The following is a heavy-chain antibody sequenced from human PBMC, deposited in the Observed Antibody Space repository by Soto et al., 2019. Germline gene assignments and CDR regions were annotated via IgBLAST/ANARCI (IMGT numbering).Heavy chain of an antibody. J-gene: IGHJ4*02. V-gene: IGHV5-10-1*01. Sequence: PGESLKISCDASGYSFTSFWISWVRQMPWKGLEWMGIIYPSDSDTNYSPSFQGHVTFSADESISTAYLQWSSLKASDTAMYYCARDRHAVCLFVLVTTKGLDYWGQGTMVTVSS. D-gene: IGHD2-21*02. CDR3: ARDRHAVCLFVLVTTKGLDY. CDR2: IYPSDSDT. CDR1: GYSFTSFW.